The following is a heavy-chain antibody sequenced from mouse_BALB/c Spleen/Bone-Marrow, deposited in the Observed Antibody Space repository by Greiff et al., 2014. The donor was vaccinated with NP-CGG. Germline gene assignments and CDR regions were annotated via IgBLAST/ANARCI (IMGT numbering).Heavy chain of an antibody. CDR1: GFNIKDTY. CDR2: IDPANGNT. CDR3: VSYYYGSSLLAY. J-gene: IGHJ3*01. V-gene: IGHV14-3*02. D-gene: IGHD1-1*01. Sequence: EVKLQESGAELVKPGASVKLSCTASGFNIKDTYMHWVKQRPEQGLEWIGRIDPANGNTKYDPKFQGKATITADTSSNTAYLQLSSLTSEDTAVYYCVSYYYGSSLLAYWGQGTLVTVSA.